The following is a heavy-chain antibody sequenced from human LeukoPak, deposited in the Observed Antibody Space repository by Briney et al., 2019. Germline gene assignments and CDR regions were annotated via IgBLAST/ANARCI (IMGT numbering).Heavy chain of an antibody. Sequence: SETLSLTCTVSGGSISSSSYYWGWIRQPPGKGLEWIGSIYYSGSTYYNPSLKSRVTISVDTSKNQFSLKLSSVTAADTAVYYCARTEYSSSSGGLFDYWGQGTLVTVSS. CDR2: IYYSGST. V-gene: IGHV4-39*07. CDR3: ARTEYSSSSGGLFDY. CDR1: GGSISSSSYY. J-gene: IGHJ4*02. D-gene: IGHD6-6*01.